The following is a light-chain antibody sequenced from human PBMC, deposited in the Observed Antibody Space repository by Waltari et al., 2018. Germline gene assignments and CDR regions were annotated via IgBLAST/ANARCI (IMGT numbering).Light chain of an antibody. J-gene: IGLJ6*01. CDR2: GNT. CDR1: SSNIGTGYD. CDR3: QSYDNSLSGSGV. Sequence: QSVLTQPPSVSGAPGQRVTISCTGSSSNIGTGYDVHWYQQLPGTAPKLVIYGNTKRPSGVPDRFSGSRSGTSASLAITGLQSEDEADYYCQSYDNSLSGSGVFGSGTKVTVL. V-gene: IGLV1-40*01.